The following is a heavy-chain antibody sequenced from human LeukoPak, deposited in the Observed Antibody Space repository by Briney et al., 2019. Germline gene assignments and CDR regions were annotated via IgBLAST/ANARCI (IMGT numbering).Heavy chain of an antibody. CDR1: GFTFSTYA. V-gene: IGHV3-23*01. Sequence: PGGSLRLSCAVSGFTFSTYAMSWVREAPGKGLEWVSAISGSGGSTNYADSVKGRFTISRDNSKNTLYLQMNSLRAEDTAVYYCARYYYDSSGYYYPTKLFYYYYYGMDVWGQGTTVTVSS. J-gene: IGHJ6*02. CDR3: ARYYYDSSGYYYPTKLFYYYYYGMDV. CDR2: ISGSGGST. D-gene: IGHD3-22*01.